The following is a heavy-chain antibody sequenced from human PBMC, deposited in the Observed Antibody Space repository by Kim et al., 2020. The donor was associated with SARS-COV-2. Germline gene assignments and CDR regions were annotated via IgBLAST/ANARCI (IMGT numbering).Heavy chain of an antibody. V-gene: IGHV3-23*01. J-gene: IGHJ3*02. Sequence: YYADPVKGRFTNSRDNSKNTLYLQMNSLRAEDTAVYYCAKCVVVPTVDIWGQGTMVTVSS. D-gene: IGHD2-2*01. CDR3: AKCVVVPTVDI.